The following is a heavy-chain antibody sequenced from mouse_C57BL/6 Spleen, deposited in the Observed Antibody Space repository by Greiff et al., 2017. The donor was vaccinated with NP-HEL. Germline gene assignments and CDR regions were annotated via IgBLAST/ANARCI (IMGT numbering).Heavy chain of an antibody. CDR1: GYTFTSYW. Sequence: QVQLKQSGAELVKPGASVKLSCKASGYTFTSYWMHWVKQRPGQGLEWIGMIHPNSGSTNYNEKFKSKATLTVDKSSSTAYMQLSSLTSEDSAVYYWARGGDMDYFFDYWGQGTTLTVSS. D-gene: IGHD1-1*02. V-gene: IGHV1-64*01. CDR3: ARGGDMDYFFDY. CDR2: IHPNSGST. J-gene: IGHJ2*01.